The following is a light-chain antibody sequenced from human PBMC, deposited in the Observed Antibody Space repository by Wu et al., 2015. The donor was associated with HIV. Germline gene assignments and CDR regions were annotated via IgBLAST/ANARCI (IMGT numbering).Light chain of an antibody. J-gene: IGKJ2*01. V-gene: IGKV3-20*01. CDR3: QHYGSSPPYT. CDR2: GAS. Sequence: EIVLTQSPGTLSLSPGERATLSCRASQSISSSYLAWYQQKPGQAPRLLIYGASNRATGTPDRFSGSGSGTDFTFTISRLEPADFAVYYCQHYGSSPPYTFGQGTKLEIK. CDR1: QSISSSY.